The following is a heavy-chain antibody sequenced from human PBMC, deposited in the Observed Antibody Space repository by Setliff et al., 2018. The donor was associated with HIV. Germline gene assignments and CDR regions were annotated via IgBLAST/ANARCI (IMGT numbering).Heavy chain of an antibody. D-gene: IGHD3-16*01. Sequence: PSETLSLTCTVSGGSIGSGDYYWSWIRQHPGKGLEGFGYMDYIGSTYYNSSLKSRVTITVDRTKNQFSLKLSSVTAADTAVYYCARVGVYFDGNDYRYYYDFWGQGTLVTVSS. V-gene: IGHV4-31*03. J-gene: IGHJ4*02. CDR1: GGSIGSGDYY. CDR3: ARVGVYFDGNDYRYYYDF. CDR2: MDYIGST.